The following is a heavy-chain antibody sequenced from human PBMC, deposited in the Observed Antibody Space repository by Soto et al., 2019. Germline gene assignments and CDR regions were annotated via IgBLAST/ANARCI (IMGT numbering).Heavy chain of an antibody. V-gene: IGHV1-18*01. D-gene: IGHD2-2*01. CDR3: ARDVGYCSSSTCLIDH. J-gene: IGHJ4*02. CDR2: ISTYNGET. CDR1: GYTFNTYG. Sequence: ASVKVSCKASGYTFNTYGISWVRQAPGQGLEWMGWISTYNGETRYAQKFQARVTVTTDTSTTTGYMELRSLRSDDTAVYYCARDVGYCSSSTCLIDHWGQGTLVTVSS.